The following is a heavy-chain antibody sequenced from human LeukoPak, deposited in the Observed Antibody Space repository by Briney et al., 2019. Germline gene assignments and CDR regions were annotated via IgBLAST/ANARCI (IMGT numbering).Heavy chain of an antibody. Sequence: PSETLSLTCTVSGGSISSYYWSWIRQPPGKGLEWIGYIYYSGSTNYNPSLKSRVTISVDTSKNQFSLKLSSVTAADTAVYYCARLEIAAAGTTWGQGTLVTVSS. J-gene: IGHJ4*02. CDR1: GGSISSYY. D-gene: IGHD6-13*01. CDR2: IYYSGST. V-gene: IGHV4-59*01. CDR3: ARLEIAAAGTT.